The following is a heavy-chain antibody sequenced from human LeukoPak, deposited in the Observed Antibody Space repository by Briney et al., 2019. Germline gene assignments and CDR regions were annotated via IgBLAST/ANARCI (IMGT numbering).Heavy chain of an antibody. V-gene: IGHV3-23*01. J-gene: IGHJ4*02. Sequence: GGSLRLSCAASGFTVSSNYMSWVRQAPGKGLEWVSAICSNDNNTYYANSVKGRFTISRDNSKNTLSLQLNSLRAEDTAVYYCAKGTSSSCYSAPNYWGQGTLVTVSS. CDR2: ICSNDNNT. D-gene: IGHD2-15*01. CDR3: AKGTSSSCYSAPNY. CDR1: GFTVSSNY.